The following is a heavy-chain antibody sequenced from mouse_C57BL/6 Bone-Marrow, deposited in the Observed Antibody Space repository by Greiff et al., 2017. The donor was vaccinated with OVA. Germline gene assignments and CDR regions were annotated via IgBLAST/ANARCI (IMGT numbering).Heavy chain of an antibody. D-gene: IGHD4-1*01. J-gene: IGHJ4*01. CDR1: GYTFTSYW. CDR2: IYPGNSDT. V-gene: IGHV1-5*01. CDR3: TRSTGRAMDY. Sequence: EVQLQQSGTVLARPGASVKMSCKTSGYTFTSYWMHWVKQRPGQGLEWIGAIYPGNSDTSYNQKFKGKAKLTAVTSASTAYMELSSLTNEDSAVYYGTRSTGRAMDYWGQGTSVTVSS.